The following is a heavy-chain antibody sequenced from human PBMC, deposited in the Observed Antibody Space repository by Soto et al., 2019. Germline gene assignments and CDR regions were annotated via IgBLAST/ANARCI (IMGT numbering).Heavy chain of an antibody. D-gene: IGHD3-10*01. CDR1: GYTFTSYG. Sequence: QVQLVQSGAEVKKPGASVKVSCKDSGYTFTSYGISWVRQAPGQGLEWMGWISAYNGNTNYAQKLQGRVTMTTDTAASTGYTELRSLRSDDTAVYYCARHPSDRGFYPDYWGRGTLVTVSS. CDR2: ISAYNGNT. V-gene: IGHV1-18*01. J-gene: IGHJ4*02. CDR3: ARHPSDRGFYPDY.